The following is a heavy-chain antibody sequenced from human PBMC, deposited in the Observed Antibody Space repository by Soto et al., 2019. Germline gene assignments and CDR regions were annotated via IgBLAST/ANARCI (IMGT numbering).Heavy chain of an antibody. V-gene: IGHV4-30-4*01. CDR1: GGSISGGVHY. CDR3: AREVIPLTTDWYFDL. CDR2: IYASGST. Sequence: QVQLQESGPGLVKPSETLSLTCTVSGGSISGGVHYWSWIRQPPGKGLEWIGYIYASGSTYYNPSLKSRVTISVDTSNNQFSLRLTSVTAADSAVYYCAREVIPLTTDWYFDLWGRGTLVTVSP. D-gene: IGHD4-17*01. J-gene: IGHJ2*01.